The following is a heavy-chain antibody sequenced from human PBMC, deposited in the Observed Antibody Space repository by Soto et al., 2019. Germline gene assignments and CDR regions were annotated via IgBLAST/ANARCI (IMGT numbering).Heavy chain of an antibody. V-gene: IGHV3-72*01. CDR1: GFTFSDHY. CDR3: ERGHYDSSGYRPGNWFDP. CDR2: TRNKANSYTT. D-gene: IGHD3-22*01. Sequence: GGSLRLSCAASGFTFSDHYMDWVRQAPGKGLEWVGRTRNKANSYTTEYAASVKGRFTISRDDSKNSLYLQMNSLKTEHTVVSYCERGHYDSSGYRPGNWFDPWGQGTLVTVSS. J-gene: IGHJ5*02.